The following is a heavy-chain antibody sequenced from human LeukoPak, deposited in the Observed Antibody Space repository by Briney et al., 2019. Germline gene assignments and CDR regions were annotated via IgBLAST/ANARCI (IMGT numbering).Heavy chain of an antibody. V-gene: IGHV3-7*01. Sequence: GGSLRLSCTASRFTFSTSWMAWVRQAPGKGLEWVANINLDGSTENFVDSVKGRFTISRDNAKNSLYLQMDSLRAEDTAVYYCARDSGYNAFDIWGQGTMVTVSS. CDR1: RFTFSTSW. CDR2: INLDGSTE. D-gene: IGHD5-18*01. J-gene: IGHJ3*02. CDR3: ARDSGYNAFDI.